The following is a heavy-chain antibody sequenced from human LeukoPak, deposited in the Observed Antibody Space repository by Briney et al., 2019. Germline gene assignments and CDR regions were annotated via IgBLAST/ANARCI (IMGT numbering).Heavy chain of an antibody. CDR3: AREGRAYRYSSSWYPTPSWFDP. CDR2: ISSGSSYI. J-gene: IGHJ5*02. D-gene: IGHD6-13*01. CDR1: GFTFSSYG. V-gene: IGHV3-21*06. Sequence: PGGSLRLSCAASGFTFSSYGMSWVRQAPGKGLEWVSDISSGSSYIYYADSVKGRFTISRDNAKNSLYLQMNSLRAEDTAVYYCAREGRAYRYSSSWYPTPSWFDPWGQGTLVTVSS.